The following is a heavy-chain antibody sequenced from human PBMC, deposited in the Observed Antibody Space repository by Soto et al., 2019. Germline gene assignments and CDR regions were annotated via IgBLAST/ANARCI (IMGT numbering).Heavy chain of an antibody. V-gene: IGHV4-34*01. Sequence: SETLSLTCAVYGGSFSGYYWSWIRQPPGKGLEWIGEINHSGSTNYNPSLKSRVTISVDTSKNQFSLKLSSVTAADTAVYYCARGKGNIVVVPAAPAKYYYYMDVWGKGTTVTV. CDR3: ARGKGNIVVVPAAPAKYYYYMDV. CDR1: GGSFSGYY. CDR2: INHSGST. D-gene: IGHD2-2*01. J-gene: IGHJ6*03.